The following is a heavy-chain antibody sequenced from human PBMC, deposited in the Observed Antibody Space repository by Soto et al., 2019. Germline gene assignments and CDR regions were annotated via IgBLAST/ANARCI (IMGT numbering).Heavy chain of an antibody. CDR3: VRGNDNYDFWNIWSLDP. J-gene: IGHJ5*02. CDR1: GGFINNNFW. D-gene: IGHD3-3*01. V-gene: IGHV4-4*02. CDR2: IYQTGSI. Sequence: PSDTLSLIPAASGGFINNNFWRWVRQPPGKGLEWIGEIYQTGSINYNPSLRSRVTISVDKSKDQLSLKVDSVTAADTAFYYCVRGNDNYDFWNIWSLDPWRERTLVTVSS.